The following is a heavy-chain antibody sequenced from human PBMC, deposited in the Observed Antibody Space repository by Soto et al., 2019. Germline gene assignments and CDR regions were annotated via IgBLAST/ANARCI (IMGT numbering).Heavy chain of an antibody. CDR3: ARDAYYGMDV. J-gene: IGHJ6*02. CDR2: IYYSGST. CDR1: GGSISSGGYY. Sequence: SETLSLTCTVSGGSISSGGYYWSWIRQHPGKGLEWIGYIYYSGSTYYNPSLKSRVTISVDTSKNQFSLKLSSVTAADTAVYYCARDAYYGMDVWGQGTTVTVSS. V-gene: IGHV4-31*03.